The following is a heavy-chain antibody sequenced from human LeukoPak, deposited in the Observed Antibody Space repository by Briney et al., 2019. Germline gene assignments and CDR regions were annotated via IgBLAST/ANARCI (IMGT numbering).Heavy chain of an antibody. CDR1: GYTFTGYY. CDR3: ARAQVGATPEEYYFDY. V-gene: IGHV1-2*02. J-gene: IGHJ4*02. CDR2: INPNSGGT. Sequence: ASVKVSCKASGYTFTGYYMHWVRPAPGQGLEWMGWINPNSGGTNYAQKFQGRVTMTRDTSISTAYMALSRLRSDDTAVYYCARAQVGATPEEYYFDYWGQGTLVTVSS. D-gene: IGHD1-26*01.